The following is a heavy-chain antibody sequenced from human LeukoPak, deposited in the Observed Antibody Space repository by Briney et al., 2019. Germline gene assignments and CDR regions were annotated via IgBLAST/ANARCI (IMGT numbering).Heavy chain of an antibody. CDR1: GFTFSSYA. J-gene: IGHJ4*02. Sequence: PGGSLRLSXAASGFTFSSYAMSWVCQAPGKGLEWVSAISGSGGSTYYADSVKGRFTISRDNSKNTLYLQMNSLRAEDTAVYYCAKAGLRFLEWQIDYWGQGTLVTVSS. V-gene: IGHV3-23*01. CDR2: ISGSGGST. CDR3: AKAGLRFLEWQIDY. D-gene: IGHD3-3*01.